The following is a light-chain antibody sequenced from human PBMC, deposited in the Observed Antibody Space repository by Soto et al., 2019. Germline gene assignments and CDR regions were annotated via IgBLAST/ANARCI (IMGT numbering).Light chain of an antibody. CDR2: DVS. J-gene: IGLJ1*01. V-gene: IGLV2-11*01. Sequence: QSALTQPRSVSGSPGQSVTISCTGTSSDAGGYNYVSWYQQHPGKAPKLMIYDVSKRPSGVPDRFSGSKSGNTASLTISGLQAEDEADYYCCSYAGSYTLGVFGTGTKVTVL. CDR1: SSDAGGYNY. CDR3: CSYAGSYTLGV.